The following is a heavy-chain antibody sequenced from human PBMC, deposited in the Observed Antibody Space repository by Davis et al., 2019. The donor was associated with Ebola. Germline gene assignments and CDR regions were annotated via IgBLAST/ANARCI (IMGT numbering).Heavy chain of an antibody. J-gene: IGHJ3*02. V-gene: IGHV3-53*01. Sequence: GESLKISCAASGFTINNNFMTWVRQAPGKGLEWVSTIFSDGTTTYYTDSVKGRFTISRDNSKNMLYLQMNNLSAEDSAIFYCATPSDNYGDNFPDALHIWGQGTMVTVSS. CDR1: GFTINNNF. D-gene: IGHD4-23*01. CDR2: IFSDGTTT. CDR3: ATPSDNYGDNFPDALHI.